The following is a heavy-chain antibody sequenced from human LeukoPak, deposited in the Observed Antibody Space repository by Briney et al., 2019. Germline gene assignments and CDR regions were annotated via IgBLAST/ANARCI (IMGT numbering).Heavy chain of an antibody. V-gene: IGHV3-21*01. CDR3: ARDPGGNQHGFDI. D-gene: IGHD3-16*01. CDR2: ISSSSSYI. Sequence: GGSLRLSCAASGFTFSDYSMNWVRQAPGKGLEWVSSISSSSSYIYYADSVKGRFTISRDNARNSLYLQMNSLRAEDTAVYYCARDPGGNQHGFDIWGQGTMVTVSS. J-gene: IGHJ3*02. CDR1: GFTFSDYS.